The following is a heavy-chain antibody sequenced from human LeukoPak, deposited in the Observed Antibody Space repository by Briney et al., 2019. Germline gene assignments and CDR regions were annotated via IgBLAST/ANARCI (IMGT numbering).Heavy chain of an antibody. D-gene: IGHD3-10*01. Sequence: ASVKVSCKASGYTFTGYYIHWVRQAPGQGLEWMGWINPNNGDTHYAQTFQGRVTMTRDTSISTTYMELSRLRSDETAVYYCTRPYYYGSGSYNDCWGQGTLVTVSS. CDR3: TRPYYYGSGSYNDC. CDR2: INPNNGDT. J-gene: IGHJ4*02. V-gene: IGHV1-2*02. CDR1: GYTFTGYY.